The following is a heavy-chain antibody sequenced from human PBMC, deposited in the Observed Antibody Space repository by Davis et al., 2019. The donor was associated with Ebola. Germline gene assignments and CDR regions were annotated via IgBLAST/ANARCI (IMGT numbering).Heavy chain of an antibody. CDR1: GFTFSDNY. CDR3: ARESYDFWSGYYTYYFDY. V-gene: IGHV3-11*04. D-gene: IGHD3-3*01. J-gene: IGHJ4*02. Sequence: GGSLRLSCAASGFTFSDNYMTWIRQAPGKGLEWVSYISSSSSTIYYADSVKGRFTISRDNAKNSLYLQMNSLRDEDTAVYYCARESYDFWSGYYTYYFDYWGQGTLVTVSS. CDR2: ISSSSSTI.